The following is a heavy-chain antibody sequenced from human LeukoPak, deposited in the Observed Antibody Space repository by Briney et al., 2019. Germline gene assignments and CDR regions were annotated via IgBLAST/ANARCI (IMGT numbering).Heavy chain of an antibody. CDR2: ISSSGDST. D-gene: IGHD6-19*01. V-gene: IGHV3-64*01. Sequence: PGGSLRLSCVVSGFTFSSYSMHWVRQAPGKGLEFVSAISSSGDSTYYANSVKGRFTISRDISKNTLYLQMGSLRPEDMAVYYCARVDYGSGCDSWGQGTLVTVSS. CDR1: GFTFSSYS. CDR3: ARVDYGSGCDS. J-gene: IGHJ4*02.